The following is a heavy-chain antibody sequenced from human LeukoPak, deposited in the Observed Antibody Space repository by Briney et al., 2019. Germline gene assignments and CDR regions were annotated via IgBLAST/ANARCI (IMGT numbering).Heavy chain of an antibody. CDR2: ISYDGSNK. D-gene: IGHD2-15*01. Sequence: GRSLRLSCAASGFTFSSYAMHWVRQAPGKGLEWVAVISYDGSNKYYADSVKGRFTISRDNSKNTLYLQMNRLRAEDTAVYYCATDRATQYFDYWGQGTLVSVSS. J-gene: IGHJ4*02. CDR3: ATDRATQYFDY. CDR1: GFTFSSYA. V-gene: IGHV3-30-3*01.